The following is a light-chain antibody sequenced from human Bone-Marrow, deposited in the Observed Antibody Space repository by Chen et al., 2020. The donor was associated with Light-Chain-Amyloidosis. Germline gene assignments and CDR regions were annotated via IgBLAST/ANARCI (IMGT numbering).Light chain of an antibody. CDR3: QQYGSPPQT. J-gene: IGKJ1*01. Sequence: IVLTQSPGTLSLSPGERATLSCRASQSVSSSYLAWYQQRPGQAPRLLIYGASSRATGIPDRFSGSGSGTDFTLTISRLEPEDFAVYYCQQYGSPPQTFGQGTKVEIK. CDR1: QSVSSSY. CDR2: GAS. V-gene: IGKV3-20*01.